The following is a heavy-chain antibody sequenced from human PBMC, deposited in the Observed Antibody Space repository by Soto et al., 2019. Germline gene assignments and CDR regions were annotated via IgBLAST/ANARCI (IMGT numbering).Heavy chain of an antibody. D-gene: IGHD3-9*01. CDR2: INHSGST. Sequence: PSETLSLTCAVYGGSFSGYYWSWIRQPPGKGLEWIGEINHSGSTNYNPSLKSRVTISVDTSKNQFSLKLSSVTAADTAVYYCARYYDILTGLIDYWGQGTLVTVSS. CDR1: GGSFSGYY. CDR3: ARYYDILTGLIDY. J-gene: IGHJ4*02. V-gene: IGHV4-34*01.